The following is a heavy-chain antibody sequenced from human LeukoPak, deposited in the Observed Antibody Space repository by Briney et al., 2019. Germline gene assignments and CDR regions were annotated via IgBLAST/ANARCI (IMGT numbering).Heavy chain of an antibody. J-gene: IGHJ4*02. Sequence: PGGSLRLSCAASGFTFSNYWMHWVRQAPGKGLVWVSLIDSDETSTTYADSVKGRFTISRDNAKNTLYLQMNSLRADDTAVYYCARDGGYCTNGVCFFDYWGQGTLVTVPS. CDR2: IDSDETST. V-gene: IGHV3-74*01. CDR1: GFTFSNYW. D-gene: IGHD2-8*01. CDR3: ARDGGYCTNGVCFFDY.